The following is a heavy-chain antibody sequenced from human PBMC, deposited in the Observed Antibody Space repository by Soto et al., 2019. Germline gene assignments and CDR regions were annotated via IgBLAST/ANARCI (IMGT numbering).Heavy chain of an antibody. J-gene: IGHJ1*01. V-gene: IGHV3-53*01. CDR1: GFTVSSNY. Sequence: EVQLVESGGGLIQPGGSLRLSCAASGFTVSSNYMSWVRQAPGKGLEWVSVIYSGGSTYYADSVKGRFTISRDNSKNTLYLQMNSLRAEDTAVYYCARVSAAAGNEYFQHWGQGTLVTVSS. D-gene: IGHD6-13*01. CDR3: ARVSAAAGNEYFQH. CDR2: IYSGGST.